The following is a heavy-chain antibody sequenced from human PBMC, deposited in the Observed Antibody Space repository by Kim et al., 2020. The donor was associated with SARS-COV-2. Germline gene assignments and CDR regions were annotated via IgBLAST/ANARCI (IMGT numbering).Heavy chain of an antibody. J-gene: IGHJ5*02. CDR1: GFTFSSYG. D-gene: IGHD1-26*01. Sequence: GGSLRLSCAASGFTFSSYGMHWVRQAPGKGLEWVAVIWYDGSNKYYADSAKGRFTISRDNSKNTLYLQMNSLRAEDTAVYYCARDRGATGFDPWGQGTLVTVSP. CDR2: IWYDGSNK. V-gene: IGHV3-33*01. CDR3: ARDRGATGFDP.